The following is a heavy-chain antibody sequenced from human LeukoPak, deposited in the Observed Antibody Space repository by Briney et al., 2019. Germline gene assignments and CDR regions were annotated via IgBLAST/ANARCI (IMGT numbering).Heavy chain of an antibody. CDR3: ARHQERYCSSTSCYEGGWFDP. J-gene: IGHJ5*02. V-gene: IGHV5-51*01. Sequence: GDSLKISCKGSGYSFTTYWIAWVRQMPGKGLEWMGIIYPGDSDTRYSPSFQGQVTISADKSISTAYLQWSSLKASDTAMYYCARHQERYCSSTSCYEGGWFDPWGQGTLVTVSS. D-gene: IGHD2-2*01. CDR1: GYSFTTYW. CDR2: IYPGDSDT.